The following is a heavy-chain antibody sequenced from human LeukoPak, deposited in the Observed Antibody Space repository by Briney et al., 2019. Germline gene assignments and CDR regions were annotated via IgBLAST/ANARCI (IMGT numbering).Heavy chain of an antibody. CDR3: AREIAAFGSSWYYYYGMDV. V-gene: IGHV3-7*01. J-gene: IGHJ6*02. CDR1: GCTFSSYW. CDR2: IKQDGSEK. D-gene: IGHD6-13*01. Sequence: GGSLRLSCAASGCTFSSYWMSWVRQAPGKGLEWVANIKQDGSEKYYVDSVKGRFTISRDNAKNSLYLQMNSLRAEDTAVYYCAREIAAFGSSWYYYYGMDVWGQGTTVTVSS.